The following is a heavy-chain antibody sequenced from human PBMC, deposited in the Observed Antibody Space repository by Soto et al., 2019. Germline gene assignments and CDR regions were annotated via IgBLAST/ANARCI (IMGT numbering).Heavy chain of an antibody. V-gene: IGHV3-23*01. J-gene: IGHJ4*02. CDR2: ISVSRSST. CDR1: GFTFSSYA. D-gene: IGHD6-13*01. Sequence: ESGGGLVQPGGSLRLSCAASGFTFSSYAMSWVRQAPGKGLEWVSSISVSRSSTYYADSVRGRFTISRDNSKTTLYLQMNNLRAEDTAVYYCARLIAAAGTDYWGQGTLVTVSS. CDR3: ARLIAAAGTDY.